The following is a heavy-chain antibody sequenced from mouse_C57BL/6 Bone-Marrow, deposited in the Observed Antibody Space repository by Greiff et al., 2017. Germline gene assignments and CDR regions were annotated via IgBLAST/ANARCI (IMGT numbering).Heavy chain of an antibody. D-gene: IGHD2-1*01. CDR1: GYTFTEYT. J-gene: IGHJ1*03. CDR2: FYPGSGSI. V-gene: IGHV1-62-2*01. CDR3: ARHEYYGNFYWYFDV. Sequence: QVHVKQSGAELVKPGASVKLSCKASGYTFTEYTIHWVKQRSGQGLEWIGWFYPGSGSIKYNEKFKDKATLTADKSSSTVYMELSRLTSEDSAVYFCARHEYYGNFYWYFDVWGTGTTVTVSS.